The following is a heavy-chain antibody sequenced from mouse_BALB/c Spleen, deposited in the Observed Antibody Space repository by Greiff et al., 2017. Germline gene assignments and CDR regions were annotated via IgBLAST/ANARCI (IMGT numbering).Heavy chain of an antibody. CDR1: GFTFSSYT. J-gene: IGHJ3*01. Sequence: EVQLVESGGGLVKPGGSLKLSCAASGFTFSSYTMSWVRQTPEKRLEWVATISSGGSYTYYPDSVKGRFTISRDNAKNTLYLQMSSLKSEDTAMYYCTRDSSGAAWFAYWGQGTLVTVSA. V-gene: IGHV5-6-4*01. CDR3: TRDSSGAAWFAY. CDR2: ISSGGSYT. D-gene: IGHD3-1*01.